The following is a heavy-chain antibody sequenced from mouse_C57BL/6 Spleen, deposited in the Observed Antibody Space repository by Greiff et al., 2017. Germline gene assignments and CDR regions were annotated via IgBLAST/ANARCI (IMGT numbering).Heavy chain of an antibody. CDR1: GFSFNTYA. CDR3: VRLAWDERYFDV. Sequence: EVQRVESGGGLVQPKGSLKLSCAASGFSFNTYAMNWVRQAPGKGLEWVARIRSKSNNYATYYADSVKDRFTISRDDSESMLYLQMNNLKTEDTAMYYRVRLAWDERYFDVWGTGTTVTVSS. J-gene: IGHJ1*03. V-gene: IGHV10-1*01. D-gene: IGHD4-1*01. CDR2: IRSKSNNYAT.